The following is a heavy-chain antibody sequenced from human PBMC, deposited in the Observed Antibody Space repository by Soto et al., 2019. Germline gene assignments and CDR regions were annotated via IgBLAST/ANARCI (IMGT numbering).Heavy chain of an antibody. D-gene: IGHD3-16*02. CDR3: ARDGDYVWGSYRLKVFDY. V-gene: IGHV3-21*01. Sequence: GGSLRLSCAASGFTFSSYSMNWVRQAPGKGLEWVSSISSSSSYIYYADSVKGRFTISRDNAKNSLYLQMNSLRAEDTAVYYCARDGDYVWGSYRLKVFDYWGQGTLVTVSS. CDR2: ISSSSSYI. CDR1: GFTFSSYS. J-gene: IGHJ4*02.